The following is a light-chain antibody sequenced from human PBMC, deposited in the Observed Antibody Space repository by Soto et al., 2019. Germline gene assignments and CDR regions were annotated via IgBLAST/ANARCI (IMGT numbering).Light chain of an antibody. CDR1: QSVSSNF. J-gene: IGKJ5*01. V-gene: IGKV3-20*01. Sequence: EIVLTQSPGTLSLSPGERATLSCRASQSVSSNFLAWYQQKPGKAPRLPIYGASNRATGIPDRFSGSVSGTDFTLTISRLEPEDFAVYYCQQYGNSPVTFGQGTRLDLK. CDR3: QQYGNSPVT. CDR2: GAS.